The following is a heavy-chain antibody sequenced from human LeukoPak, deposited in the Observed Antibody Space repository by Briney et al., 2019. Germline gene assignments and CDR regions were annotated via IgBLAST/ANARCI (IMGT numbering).Heavy chain of an antibody. CDR2: IYTSGST. Sequence: SETLSLTCAVHGGSFSGYYWSWIRQPAGKGLEWIGRIYTSGSTNYNPSLKSRVTMSVDTSKNQFSLKLSSVTAADTAVYYCARVSLVRGAPDYYFDYWGQGTLVTVSS. V-gene: IGHV4-59*10. CDR1: GGSFSGYY. D-gene: IGHD3-10*01. CDR3: ARVSLVRGAPDYYFDY. J-gene: IGHJ4*02.